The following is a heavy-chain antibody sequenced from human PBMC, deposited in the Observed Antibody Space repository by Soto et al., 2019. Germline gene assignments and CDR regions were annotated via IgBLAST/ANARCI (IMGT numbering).Heavy chain of an antibody. Sequence: PGGSLRLSCAGSGFTFSDYYMSWIRQAPGQGLEWVSYMSSSGVTVFYADSVKGRFTISRDNAKNSLYLQMYSLRAEDSAVYHCARNTISAAGADYYGLDVWGQGTTVTVSS. CDR2: MSSSGVTV. CDR3: ARNTISAAGADYYGLDV. CDR1: GFTFSDYY. J-gene: IGHJ6*02. D-gene: IGHD6-13*01. V-gene: IGHV3-11*01.